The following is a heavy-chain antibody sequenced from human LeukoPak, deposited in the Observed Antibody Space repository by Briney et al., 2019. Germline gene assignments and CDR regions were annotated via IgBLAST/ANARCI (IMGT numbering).Heavy chain of an antibody. CDR3: GTAQY. CDR2: ISSDGSTT. Sequence: PGGSLRLSCAASGLIFNDFWMHWLRQVPGKGPVWVSRISSDGSTTYYADSVKGRFTISRDNAKNTLYLQMSSLRVEDTAVYYCGTAQYWGQGTLLTVSS. CDR1: GLIFNDFW. J-gene: IGHJ4*02. V-gene: IGHV3-74*01.